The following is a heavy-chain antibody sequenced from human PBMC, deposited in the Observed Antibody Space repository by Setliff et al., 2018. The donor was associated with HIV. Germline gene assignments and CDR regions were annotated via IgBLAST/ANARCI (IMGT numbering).Heavy chain of an antibody. Sequence: GASVKVSCKASGGTFSSYAISWVRQAPGQGLEWMGGIIPIFGTANYAQKFQGRVTITADESTSTAYMELSSLRSEDTAVYHCARARGNYYGSGKVYYYYYYMDVWGKGTTVTVSS. V-gene: IGHV1-69*13. CDR1: GGTFSSYA. J-gene: IGHJ6*03. CDR2: IIPIFGTA. D-gene: IGHD3-10*01. CDR3: ARARGNYYGSGKVYYYYYYMDV.